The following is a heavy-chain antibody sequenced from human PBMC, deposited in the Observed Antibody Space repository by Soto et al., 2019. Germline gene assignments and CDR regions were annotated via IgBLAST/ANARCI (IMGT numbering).Heavy chain of an antibody. CDR3: ATSYFDFWSGYYRGYYFDY. V-gene: IGHV4-34*01. CDR1: GGSFTGYY. J-gene: IGHJ4*02. D-gene: IGHD3-3*01. Sequence: QVHLQQWGAGLLKPSETLSLTCAVYGGSFTGYYWSWIRQPPGKGLEWIGEINHRGSTNYNPSLRSRVTISVDTSKNQFSLQLNSVTAADTAVYYCATSYFDFWSGYYRGYYFDYWGQGTLVTVFS. CDR2: INHRGST.